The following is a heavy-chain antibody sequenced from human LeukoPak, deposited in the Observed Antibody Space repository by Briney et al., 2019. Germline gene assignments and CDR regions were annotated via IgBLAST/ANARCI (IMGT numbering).Heavy chain of an antibody. CDR2: IWYDGSNK. Sequence: QAGGSLRLSCAASGFTFSSYGMHWVRQAPVKGLEWVAVIWYDGSNKYYADSVKGRFTISRDNSKNTLYLQMNSLRAEDTAVYYCAKGIYDSSGYWTTFDYWGQGTLVTVSS. V-gene: IGHV3-33*06. J-gene: IGHJ4*02. CDR3: AKGIYDSSGYWTTFDY. CDR1: GFTFSSYG. D-gene: IGHD3-22*01.